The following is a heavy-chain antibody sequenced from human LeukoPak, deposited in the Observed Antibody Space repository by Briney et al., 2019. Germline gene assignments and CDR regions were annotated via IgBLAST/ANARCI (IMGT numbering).Heavy chain of an antibody. CDR1: GFTFGNYA. CDR3: AKDAITMVRGVIPSYGMDV. V-gene: IGHV3-23*01. D-gene: IGHD3-10*01. Sequence: GGSLRLSCAASGFTFGNYAINWVRQAPGKGLEWVSAISGSGGSTYYADSVKGRFTVSRDNSKNTLYLQMNSLRAEDTAVYYCAKDAITMVRGVIPSYGMDVWGQGTTVTVSS. J-gene: IGHJ6*02. CDR2: ISGSGGST.